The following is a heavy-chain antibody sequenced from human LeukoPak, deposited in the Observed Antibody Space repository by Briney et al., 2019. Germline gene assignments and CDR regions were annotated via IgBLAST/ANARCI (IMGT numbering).Heavy chain of an antibody. Sequence: SETLSLTCVVSGYPISSGYHWGWIRQPPGEGLEWIGSVYRSGSTYYNPSLKSRVTISVDTSKNQFSLKLSSVTAADTAVYYCARGRFLENWGQGTLVTVSS. V-gene: IGHV4-38-2*01. J-gene: IGHJ4*02. CDR1: GYPISSGYH. D-gene: IGHD3-3*01. CDR3: ARGRFLEN. CDR2: VYRSGST.